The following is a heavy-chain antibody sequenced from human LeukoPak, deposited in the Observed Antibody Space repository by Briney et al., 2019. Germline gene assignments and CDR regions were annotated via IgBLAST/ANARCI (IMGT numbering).Heavy chain of an antibody. CDR1: GYTFTGYY. D-gene: IGHD6-13*01. CDR2: INPNSGGT. Sequence: ASVKVSCKASGYTFTGYYMHWVRQAPGQGLEWMGWINPNSGGTNYAQKFQGRVTMTRDTSISTAYMELSRLRSDDTAVYYCARDRRARNAGRWSLDPWGQGTLVTVSP. J-gene: IGHJ5*02. V-gene: IGHV1-2*02. CDR3: ARDRRARNAGRWSLDP.